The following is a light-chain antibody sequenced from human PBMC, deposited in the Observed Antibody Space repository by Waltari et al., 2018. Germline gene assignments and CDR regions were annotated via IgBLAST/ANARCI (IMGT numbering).Light chain of an antibody. Sequence: EIVMTQSPATLSVSPGERAILSCRASQIVTTNLAWYQQKPGQAPRLLNYGASTRANDIPARFSGSGSGTEFTLTISSLQSEDCAVYYCHQYNDGPPFNFGQGTKLEIK. CDR3: HQYNDGPPFN. V-gene: IGKV3-15*01. CDR2: GAS. CDR1: QIVTTN. J-gene: IGKJ2*01.